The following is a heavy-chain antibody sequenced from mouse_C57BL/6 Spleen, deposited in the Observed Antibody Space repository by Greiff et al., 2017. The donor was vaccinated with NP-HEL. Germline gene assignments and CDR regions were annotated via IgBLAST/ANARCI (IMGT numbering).Heavy chain of an antibody. D-gene: IGHD2-4*01. CDR1: GFTFSSYA. CDR2: ISDGGSYT. CDR3: AREKMITLDY. Sequence: EVKLVESGGGLVKPGGSLKLSCAASGFTFSSYAMSWVRQTPEKRLEWVATISDGGSYTYYPDNVKGRFTISRDNAKNNLYLQMSHLKSEDTAMYYCAREKMITLDYWGQGTTLTVSS. V-gene: IGHV5-4*01. J-gene: IGHJ2*01.